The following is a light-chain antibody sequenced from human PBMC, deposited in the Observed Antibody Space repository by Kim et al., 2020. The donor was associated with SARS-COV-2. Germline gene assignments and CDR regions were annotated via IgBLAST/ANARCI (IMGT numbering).Light chain of an antibody. CDR2: SDS. V-gene: IGLV3-21*04. CDR3: QVWDSSSDHLWV. Sequence: SYELTQPPSVSVAPGKTARITCGGNNIGSKSVHWYQHRPGQAPILVIYSDSDRPSGIPERFSGFNSGNTATLTISRVEAGDEADYYCQVWDSSSDHLWVF. CDR1: NIGSKS. J-gene: IGLJ3*02.